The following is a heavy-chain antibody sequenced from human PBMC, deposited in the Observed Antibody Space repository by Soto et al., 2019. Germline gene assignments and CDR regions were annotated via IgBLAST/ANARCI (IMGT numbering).Heavy chain of an antibody. CDR1: GFTFSTYW. J-gene: IGHJ6*02. CDR3: ARGSGGHNYYYGMDV. CDR2: IGEDGSEK. V-gene: IGHV3-7*03. Sequence: GGSLKISCTASGFTFSTYWMSWVRQAPGMGLEWVANIGEDGSEKYYVDSVKGRFTISRDNAKNSLYLQMNSLRADDTAVYYCARGSGGHNYYYGMDVWGQGTTVAVSS. D-gene: IGHD2-15*01.